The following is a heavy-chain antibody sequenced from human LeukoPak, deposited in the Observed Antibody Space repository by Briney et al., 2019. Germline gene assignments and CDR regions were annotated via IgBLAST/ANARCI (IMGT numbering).Heavy chain of an antibody. J-gene: IGHJ4*02. V-gene: IGHV3-30*01. D-gene: IGHD2/OR15-2a*01. CDR1: GFTFSSYA. Sequence: GRSLRLSCAASGFTFSSYAMRWVRQAPGKGLEWVAVISYDGSNKYYADSVKGRFTISRDNSKNTLYLQMNSLRAEDTAVYYCARDFFGPDYWGQGTLVTVSS. CDR3: ARDFFGPDY. CDR2: ISYDGSNK.